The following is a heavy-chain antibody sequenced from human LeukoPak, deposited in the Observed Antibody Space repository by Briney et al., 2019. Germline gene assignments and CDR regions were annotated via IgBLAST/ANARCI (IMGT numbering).Heavy chain of an antibody. CDR1: GDSVTSSSYS. J-gene: IGHJ3*02. D-gene: IGHD6-19*01. CDR2: IYYYGST. V-gene: IGHV4-39*01. CDR3: ARHDGSSGWYGSDPFDI. Sequence: SETLSLTCTVSGDSVTSSSYSWGWIRQSPGKGLEWIGTIYYYGSTNYNPSLKSRVTLTVDTSKNQFSLRLSSVTAADTAVYYCARHDGSSGWYGSDPFDIWGQGTMVTVSS.